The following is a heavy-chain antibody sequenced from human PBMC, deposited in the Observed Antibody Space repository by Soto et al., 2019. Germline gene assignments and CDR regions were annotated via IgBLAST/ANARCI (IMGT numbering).Heavy chain of an antibody. V-gene: IGHV1-18*01. J-gene: IGHJ4*02. D-gene: IGHD5-18*01. CDR3: AGWGRQDTAMVSLESIDY. CDR2: ISGYNGNT. CDR1: GYNFTSYG. Sequence: QVQLVQSGAEVKKPGASVKVSCKASGYNFTSYGISWVRQAPGQGLEWMGWISGYNGNTNYAQKLQGRVTMNTETSTSTAYMELRSLRSDDTGVYYCAGWGRQDTAMVSLESIDYWGQGTLVTVSS.